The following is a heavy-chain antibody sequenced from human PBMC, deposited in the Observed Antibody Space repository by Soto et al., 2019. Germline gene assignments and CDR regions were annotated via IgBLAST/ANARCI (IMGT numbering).Heavy chain of an antibody. CDR3: ARDLWGYCGTDCYPLDV. D-gene: IGHD2-21*02. Sequence: PSETLSLTCTVSGGSINSYYWSWIRQPPGKGLEWIGYSYNSGSTIYNPSFKSRVTISIDTSKNQFSLKLNSVTAADTAVYYCARDLWGYCGTDCYPLDVWGQGTTVTVSS. V-gene: IGHV4-59*01. J-gene: IGHJ6*02. CDR2: SYNSGST. CDR1: GGSINSYY.